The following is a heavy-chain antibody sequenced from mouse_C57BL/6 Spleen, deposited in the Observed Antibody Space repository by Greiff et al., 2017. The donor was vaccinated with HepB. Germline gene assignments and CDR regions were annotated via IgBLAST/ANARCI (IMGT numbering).Heavy chain of an antibody. CDR3: ANEDYYGSSRWYFDG. CDR1: GYTFTSYW. J-gene: IGHJ1*03. Sequence: QVQLQQPGTELVKPGASVKLSCKASGYTFTSYWMHWVKQRPGQGLEWIGNINPSNGGTNYNEKFKSKATLTVDISSSTAYMQLSSLTSEDSAVYSCANEDYYGSSRWYFDGWGTGTTVTVSS. CDR2: INPSNGGT. D-gene: IGHD1-1*01. V-gene: IGHV1-53*01.